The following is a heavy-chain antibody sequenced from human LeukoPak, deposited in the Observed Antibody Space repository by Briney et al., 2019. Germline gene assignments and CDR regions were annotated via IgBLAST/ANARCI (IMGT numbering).Heavy chain of an antibody. J-gene: IGHJ4*02. Sequence: ASVKVSCKASGYTFTSYYMHWVRQAPGQGLEWMGIINPSGGSTSYAQKFQGRVTMTRDTSTRTVYMELSSLRSEDTAVYYCARVRFDYYDSSGYYTFDYWGQGTLVTVSS. CDR1: GYTFTSYY. CDR3: ARVRFDYYDSSGYYTFDY. CDR2: INPSGGST. D-gene: IGHD3-22*01. V-gene: IGHV1-46*01.